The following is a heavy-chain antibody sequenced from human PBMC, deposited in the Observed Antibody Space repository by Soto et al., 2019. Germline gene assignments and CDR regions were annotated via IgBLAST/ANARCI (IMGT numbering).Heavy chain of an antibody. CDR2: IFPISGTA. CDR1: GGTFSSYA. D-gene: IGHD2-2*01. CDR3: ASSQGSSTSLEIYYYYYYGMDV. V-gene: IGHV1-69*01. Sequence: QVQLVQSGAEVKKPGSSVKVSCKASGGTFSSYAISWVRQAPGQGLEWMGGIFPISGTANYAQKFQGRVTITADESTSTAYMELSSLRSEDTAVYYCASSQGSSTSLEIYYYYYYGMDVWGQGTTVTVSS. J-gene: IGHJ6*02.